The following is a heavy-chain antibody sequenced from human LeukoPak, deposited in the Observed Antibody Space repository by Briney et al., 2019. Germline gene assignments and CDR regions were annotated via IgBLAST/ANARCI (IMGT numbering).Heavy chain of an antibody. J-gene: IGHJ5*02. D-gene: IGHD6-6*01. CDR2: IYTSGST. Sequence: SQTLSLTCTVSGGSISSGSYYWSWIRQPAGKGLEWIGRIYTSGSTNYNPSLKSRVTISVDTSKNQFSLKLSSVTAADTAVYYCARDPIPRYSSSSPWGQGTLVTVSS. V-gene: IGHV4-61*02. CDR1: GGSISSGSYY. CDR3: ARDPIPRYSSSSP.